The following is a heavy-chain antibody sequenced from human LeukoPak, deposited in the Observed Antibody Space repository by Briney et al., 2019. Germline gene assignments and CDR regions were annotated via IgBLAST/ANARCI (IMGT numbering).Heavy chain of an antibody. V-gene: IGHV1-18*01. CDR2: ISAYNGNT. CDR1: GGTFISYA. CDR3: ARASGIVGATKRYVDQGDY. Sequence: ASVKVSCKASGGTFISYAISWGRQAPGQGLEWMGWISAYNGNTNYAQKLQGRVTMTTDTSTSTAYMELRSLRSDDTAVYYCARASGIVGATKRYVDQGDYWGQGTLVTVSS. D-gene: IGHD1-26*01. J-gene: IGHJ4*02.